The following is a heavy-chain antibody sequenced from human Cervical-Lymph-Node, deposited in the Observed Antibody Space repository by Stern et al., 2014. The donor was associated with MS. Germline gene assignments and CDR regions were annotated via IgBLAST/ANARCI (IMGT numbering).Heavy chain of an antibody. J-gene: IGHJ4*02. CDR1: GGSISSGGYY. V-gene: IGHV4-31*03. D-gene: IGHD4-11*01. Sequence: QVQLQESGPGLVKPSQTLSLTCTVSGGSISSGGYYWNWIRQHPGKGLEWIGYISYSGNNYYNPSLKIRFTISVDPSKIQFSLKLSSVTAADTAVYYCASRTHSNYFFYYWGQGTLVTVS. CDR3: ASRTHSNYFFYY. CDR2: ISYSGNN.